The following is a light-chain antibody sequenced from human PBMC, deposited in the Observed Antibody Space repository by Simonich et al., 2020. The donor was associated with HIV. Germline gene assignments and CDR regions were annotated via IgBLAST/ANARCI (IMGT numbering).Light chain of an antibody. J-gene: IGKJ1*01. Sequence: EIVMTQSPAALSVSPGERATLSCRASQCVSNNLAWYQQKPGQAPRLLIDGASSRATGTPERFSGSGSGTDFTLSITRLEPEDFAVYYCQQYGSSPLTFGQGTKVEIK. CDR1: QCVSNN. CDR3: QQYGSSPLT. CDR2: GAS. V-gene: IGKV3-20*01.